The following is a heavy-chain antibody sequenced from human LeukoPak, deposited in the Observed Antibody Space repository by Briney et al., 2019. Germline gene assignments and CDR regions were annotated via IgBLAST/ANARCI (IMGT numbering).Heavy chain of an antibody. J-gene: IGHJ4*02. CDR3: ARAGFTFSDYFGSFFDY. Sequence: GGSLRLSCAASGFTFSSYNMNWVRQAPGKGLEWVSYISSSSTIYYADSVKGRFTISRDNAKNSLYLQMNSLRAEDTAVYYCARAGFTFSDYFGSFFDYWGQGTLVTVSS. CDR2: ISSSSTI. D-gene: IGHD3-10*01. CDR1: GFTFSSYN. V-gene: IGHV3-48*01.